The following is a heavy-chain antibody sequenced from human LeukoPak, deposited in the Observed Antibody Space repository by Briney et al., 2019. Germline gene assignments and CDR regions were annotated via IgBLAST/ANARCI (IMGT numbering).Heavy chain of an antibody. D-gene: IGHD1-26*01. J-gene: IGHJ3*02. V-gene: IGHV3-48*02. CDR1: GFTFSSSN. CDR3: ARGGGRSYSDAFDI. Sequence: GGSLRLSRAASGFTFSSSNMHWVRQAPGKGLEWASFISGTSTAIIYADSVKGRFTISRDIGRKSLYLQMNSLSDEDTAVYYCARGGGRSYSDAFDIWGQGTVVTVSS. CDR2: ISGTSTAI.